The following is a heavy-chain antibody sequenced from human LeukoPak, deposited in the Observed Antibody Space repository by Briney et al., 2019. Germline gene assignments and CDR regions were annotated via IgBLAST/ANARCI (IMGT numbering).Heavy chain of an antibody. J-gene: IGHJ3*02. D-gene: IGHD5-12*01. CDR1: GGSIRSYF. V-gene: IGHV4-59*01. Sequence: PSETLSLTSTLSGGSIRSYFWGWLRPPPGEGLEWFGYIWDTEMTGYNPSLKSRVTISLDTSKNRFSLKLRSVPAADTALFFCARGLVLATDDAFDIWGQGTLVTVSS. CDR3: ARGLVLATDDAFDI. CDR2: IWDTEMT.